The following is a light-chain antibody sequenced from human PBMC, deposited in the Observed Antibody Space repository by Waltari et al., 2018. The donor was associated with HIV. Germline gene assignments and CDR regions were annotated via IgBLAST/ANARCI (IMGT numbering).Light chain of an antibody. J-gene: IGKJ2*01. Sequence: EIVVTQSPATLSLSPGERANLSCRASQGVRSYLAWYQQTPGQAPRIVIYDASNRATGIPARFSGRGSGTDVTLTIISLEPEDFAVYYCQQRSNWPPLYTFGQGTKLGIK. CDR1: QGVRSY. CDR2: DAS. CDR3: QQRSNWPPLYT. V-gene: IGKV3-11*01.